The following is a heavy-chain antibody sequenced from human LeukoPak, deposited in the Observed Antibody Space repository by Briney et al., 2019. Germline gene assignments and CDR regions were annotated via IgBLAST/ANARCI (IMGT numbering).Heavy chain of an antibody. Sequence: GGSLRLSCAASGFTFSSYSMNWVRQAPGKGLEWVSSISSSSSYIYYADSVKGRFTISRDNAKNSLYLQMNSLRAEDTAVYYCAREEHSSSRTVDYWGQGTLVTVSS. D-gene: IGHD6-13*01. CDR1: GFTFSSYS. V-gene: IGHV3-21*01. J-gene: IGHJ4*02. CDR2: ISSSSSYI. CDR3: AREEHSSSRTVDY.